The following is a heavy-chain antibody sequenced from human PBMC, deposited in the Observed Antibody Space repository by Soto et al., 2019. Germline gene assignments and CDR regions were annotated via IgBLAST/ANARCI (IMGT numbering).Heavy chain of an antibody. CDR3: ARLKAQQQLVEYGMDV. CDR2: IYPGDSDT. V-gene: IGHV5-51*01. CDR1: GYSFTSYW. D-gene: IGHD6-13*01. J-gene: IGHJ6*02. Sequence: GESLKISCKGSGYSFTSYWIGWVRQMPGKGLEWMGIIYPGDSDTRYSPSFQGQVTISADKSISTAYLQWSSLKASDTAMYYCARLKAQQQLVEYGMDVWGQGTTVTVSS.